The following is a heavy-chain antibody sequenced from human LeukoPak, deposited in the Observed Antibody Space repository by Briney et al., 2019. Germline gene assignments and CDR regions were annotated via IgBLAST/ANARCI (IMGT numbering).Heavy chain of an antibody. Sequence: SETLSLTCAVSGGSISSYYWSWIRQPAGKGLEWIGRMHTSGITNYNPSLKSRVTMSGDTSKNQISLKLRSVTAADTAVYYCARDQYYYDSSGYYRFDYWGQGTLVTVSS. CDR1: GGSISSYY. V-gene: IGHV4-4*07. J-gene: IGHJ4*02. D-gene: IGHD3-22*01. CDR2: MHTSGIT. CDR3: ARDQYYYDSSGYYRFDY.